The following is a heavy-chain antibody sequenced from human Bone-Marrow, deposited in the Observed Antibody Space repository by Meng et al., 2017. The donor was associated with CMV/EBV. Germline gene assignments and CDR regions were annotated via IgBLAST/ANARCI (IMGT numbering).Heavy chain of an antibody. CDR1: GGPFSGY. J-gene: IGHJ4*02. D-gene: IGHD1-26*01. V-gene: IGHV4-34*01. CDR3: APGFRSWSGSYSS. CDR2: ITHIGST. Sequence: VVPRQGAGGVLKPSWTPPLPCCVDGGPFSGYWSWVRQPPGKGLEWIGEITHIGSTNYNVSLKSRVTILIDTSKNQFSLKLSSVTATDTAVSDCAPGFRSWSGSYSSWGQGTLVTVSS.